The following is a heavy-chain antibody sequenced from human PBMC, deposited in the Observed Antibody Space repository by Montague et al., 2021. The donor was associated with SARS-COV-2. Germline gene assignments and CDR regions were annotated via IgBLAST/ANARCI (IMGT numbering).Heavy chain of an antibody. CDR2: IYYSGST. J-gene: IGHJ6*02. V-gene: IGHV4-59*13. D-gene: IGHD6-6*01. CDR3: ARVPYISSGFFYYYYGIDV. Sequence: SETLSLTCTVSGGSISSYYWSWIRQPPGKGLEWIGHIYYSGSTSYNPSLKSRVTISVDTSKNQFSLKLSSVTAADTAVYYCARVPYISSGFFYYYYGIDVWGQGTTVTVSS. CDR1: GGSISSYY.